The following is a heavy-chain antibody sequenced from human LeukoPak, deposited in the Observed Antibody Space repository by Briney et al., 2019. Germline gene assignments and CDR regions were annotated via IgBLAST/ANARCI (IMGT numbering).Heavy chain of an antibody. D-gene: IGHD2-2*01. Sequence: GGSLRLSCAASGFTVSSNYMSWVRQAPGKGLEWVSVIYSGGSTYYADSVKGRFTISRDNSKNTLYLQMNSLRAEDTAVYYCARVGYCSSTSCRLKDLGSAFDIWGQGTMVTVSS. V-gene: IGHV3-66*01. CDR3: ARVGYCSSTSCRLKDLGSAFDI. CDR1: GFTVSSNY. CDR2: IYSGGST. J-gene: IGHJ3*02.